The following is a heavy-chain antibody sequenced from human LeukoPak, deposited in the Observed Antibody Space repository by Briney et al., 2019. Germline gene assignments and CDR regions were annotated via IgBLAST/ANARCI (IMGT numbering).Heavy chain of an antibody. V-gene: IGHV4-59*08. CDR3: ARLSAVVTTYNWFDP. D-gene: IGHD2-21*02. CDR2: IYYSGST. Sequence: SETLSLTYTVSGGSISSYYWSWIRQPPGKGLEWIGYIYYSGSTNYNPSLKSRVTISVDTSKNQFSLKLSSVTAADTAVYYCARLSAVVTTYNWFDPWGQGTLVTVSS. J-gene: IGHJ5*02. CDR1: GGSISSYY.